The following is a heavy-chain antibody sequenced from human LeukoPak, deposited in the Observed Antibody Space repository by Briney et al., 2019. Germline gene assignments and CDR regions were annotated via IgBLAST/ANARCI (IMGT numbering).Heavy chain of an antibody. CDR2: ISTGSGYM. Sequence: PGGSLRLSCAASGFTFSNYTMNWVRQAPGKGLEWVSCISTGSGYMSYADSVKGRFTISRDNAKNSLYLQMNSLRAEDTAVYYCARVSSSSWYVDYWGQGTLVTVSS. D-gene: IGHD2-2*01. CDR3: ARVSSSSWYVDY. CDR1: GFTFSNYT. V-gene: IGHV3-21*01. J-gene: IGHJ4*02.